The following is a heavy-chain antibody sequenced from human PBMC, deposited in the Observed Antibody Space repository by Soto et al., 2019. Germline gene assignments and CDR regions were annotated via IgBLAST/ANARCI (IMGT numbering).Heavy chain of an antibody. Sequence: QVQLVQSGAEVKKPGSSVKVSCKASGGTFSSYAISWVRQAPGQGLEWMGGIIPIFGTANYAQKFQGRVTITADKSTSTAYIELSSLRSEDTAVYYCARDVTLIVVGQNWFDPWGQGTLVTVSS. CDR3: ARDVTLIVVGQNWFDP. J-gene: IGHJ5*02. V-gene: IGHV1-69*06. CDR2: IIPIFGTA. CDR1: GGTFSSYA. D-gene: IGHD3-22*01.